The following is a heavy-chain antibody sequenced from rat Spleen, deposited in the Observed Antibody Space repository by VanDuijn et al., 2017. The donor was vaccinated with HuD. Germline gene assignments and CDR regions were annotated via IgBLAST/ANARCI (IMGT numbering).Heavy chain of an antibody. CDR1: GFSLTTYN. D-gene: IGHD1-11*01. Sequence: QVQLKETGPDLVQLTQTLSITCTVSGFSLTTYNVHWVRQPPGKGLEWMGAVWNGGGTDYDSAFKSRLSISRDTSKSQVFLKMNSLQTDDTAKYFCARPSYGGYSDGYFDFWGPGTVVTVSS. CDR2: VWNGGGT. CDR3: ARPSYGGYSDGYFDF. V-gene: IGHV2-64*01. J-gene: IGHJ1*01.